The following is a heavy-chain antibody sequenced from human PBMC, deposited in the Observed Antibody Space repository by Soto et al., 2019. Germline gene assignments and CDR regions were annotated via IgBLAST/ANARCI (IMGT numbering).Heavy chain of an antibody. CDR2: IKPIFGTT. V-gene: IGHV1-69*01. Sequence: QVQLVQSGAEVKKPGSSVKVSCKASGDTFSRYAISWVRQAPGQGLEWMGGIKPIFGTTNYAQKFRGRVTIPAHESMGTAYMELISLRFVDTAVYSCAGGGGFSEGQHFDSCGHGSRVTVSS. D-gene: IGHD3-3*01. J-gene: IGHJ4*01. CDR3: AGGGGFSEGQHFDS. CDR1: GDTFSRYA.